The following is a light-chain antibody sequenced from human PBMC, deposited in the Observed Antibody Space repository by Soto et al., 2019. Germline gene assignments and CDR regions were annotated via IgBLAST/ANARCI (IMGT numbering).Light chain of an antibody. Sequence: QSVLTQPPSVSAAPGQKVTISCSGSSSNIGNNYVSWYQQLPGTAPKLHIYDSNKRPSGIPDRFSGSKSGTSATLGITGLQTGDEADYYCGTWDSSLSAVVFGGGTKLTVL. CDR1: SSNIGNNY. V-gene: IGLV1-51*01. J-gene: IGLJ2*01. CDR2: DSN. CDR3: GTWDSSLSAVV.